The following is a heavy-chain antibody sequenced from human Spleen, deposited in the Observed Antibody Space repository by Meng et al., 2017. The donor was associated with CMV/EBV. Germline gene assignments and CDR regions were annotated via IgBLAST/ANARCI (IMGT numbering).Heavy chain of an antibody. CDR2: IFNSETT. CDR1: GAFMRNFY. Sequence: SGTLSLTCSVSGAFMRNFYWTWIRQPPGKGLEWIGYIFNSETTNYNPSLKSRVTISVDTSTNHFSLKLSSVTAADTAVYYCASPHPTYGMDVWGQGTTVTVSS. V-gene: IGHV4-59*12. CDR3: ASPHPTYGMDV. J-gene: IGHJ6*02.